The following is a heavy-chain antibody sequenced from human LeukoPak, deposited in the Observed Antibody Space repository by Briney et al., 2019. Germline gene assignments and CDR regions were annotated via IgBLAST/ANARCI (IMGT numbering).Heavy chain of an antibody. CDR2: IYYSGST. D-gene: IGHD1/OR15-1a*01. CDR3: ARRGWNTIFDY. CDR1: GGSISSGDYY. J-gene: IGHJ4*02. V-gene: IGHV4-30-4*01. Sequence: PSETLSLTCTVSGGSISSGDYYWSWIRQPPGKGLGWIGYIYYSGSTYYNPSLKSRVTISVDTSKNQFSLKLSSVTAADTAVYYCARRGWNTIFDYWGQGTLVTVSS.